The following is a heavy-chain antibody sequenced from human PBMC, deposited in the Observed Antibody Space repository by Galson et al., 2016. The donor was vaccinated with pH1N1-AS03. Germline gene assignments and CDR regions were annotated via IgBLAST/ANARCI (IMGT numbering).Heavy chain of an antibody. Sequence: SLRLSCAASGFPFSGYSMNWVRQAPGKGLEWVSFISTTRSSIYYADSVKGRFTISRDNAKNSLSLQMNSLRDEDTAVYYCARDGPPQGISVAGSFDFWGQGTLVTVSS. V-gene: IGHV3-21*01. CDR2: ISTTRSSI. CDR3: ARDGPPQGISVAGSFDF. CDR1: GFPFSGYS. J-gene: IGHJ4*02. D-gene: IGHD6-19*01.